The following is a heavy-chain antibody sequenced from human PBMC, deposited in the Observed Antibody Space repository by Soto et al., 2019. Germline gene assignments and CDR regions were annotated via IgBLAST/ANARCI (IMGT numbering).Heavy chain of an antibody. Sequence: PGGSLRLSCAASGFTFSSYWMSWVRQAPGKGLEWVANIKQDGSEKYYVDSVKGRFTISRDNAKNSLYLQMNSLRAEDTAVYYCARIPITIFGPDPLYYFDYWGQGTLVTVSS. V-gene: IGHV3-7*05. CDR2: IKQDGSEK. CDR3: ARIPITIFGPDPLYYFDY. J-gene: IGHJ4*02. D-gene: IGHD3-3*01. CDR1: GFTFSSYW.